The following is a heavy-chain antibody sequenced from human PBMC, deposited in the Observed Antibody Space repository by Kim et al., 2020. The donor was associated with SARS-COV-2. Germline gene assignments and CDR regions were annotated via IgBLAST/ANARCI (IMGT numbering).Heavy chain of an antibody. CDR3: ARDDGSGNYYGMDV. CDR1: GFTFSNYW. J-gene: IGHJ6*02. D-gene: IGHD3-10*01. Sequence: GGSLRLSCAASGFTFSNYWMHWVRQAPGKGLVWVSRINSDGSVTTYPDSVEGRFTISRDNAKSTLYLQMNTLRDEDTAVYYCARDDGSGNYYGMDVWGQG. CDR2: INSDGSVT. V-gene: IGHV3-74*01.